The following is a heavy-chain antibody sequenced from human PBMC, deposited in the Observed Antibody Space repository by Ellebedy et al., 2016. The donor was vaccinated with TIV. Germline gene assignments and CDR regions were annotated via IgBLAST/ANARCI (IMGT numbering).Heavy chain of an antibody. CDR1: GFTFSSYG. CDR2: IWYDGSNK. J-gene: IGHJ4*02. V-gene: IGHV3-33*01. D-gene: IGHD3-9*01. Sequence: PGGSLRLSCAASGFTFSSYGMHWVRQAPGKGLEWVAVIWYDGSNKYYADSVKGRFTISRDNSKNTLYLQMNSLREEDTAVYYCARGGLHDILTGYLDYWGQGTLVTVSS. CDR3: ARGGLHDILTGYLDY.